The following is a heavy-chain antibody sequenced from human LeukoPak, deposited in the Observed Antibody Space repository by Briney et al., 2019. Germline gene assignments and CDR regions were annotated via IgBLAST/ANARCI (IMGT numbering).Heavy chain of an antibody. CDR3: ARNDIGTGRYFDF. J-gene: IGHJ4*02. Sequence: GGSLRLSCTASGFTVSANYITWVRQAPGKGLEWVSVMFSGGATYYADSVKGRFTISRDNSKNTVYLLMNSLSAEDTAVYYCARNDIGTGRYFDFWGQGTLVTVSS. V-gene: IGHV3-53*01. CDR2: MFSGGAT. D-gene: IGHD3-9*01. CDR1: GFTVSANY.